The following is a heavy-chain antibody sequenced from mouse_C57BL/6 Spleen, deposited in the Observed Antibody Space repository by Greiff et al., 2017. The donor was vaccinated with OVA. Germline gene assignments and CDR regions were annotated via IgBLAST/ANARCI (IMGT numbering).Heavy chain of an antibody. CDR2: IDPANGNT. J-gene: IGHJ1*03. D-gene: IGHD1-1*01. CDR1: GFNIKNTY. CDR3: ASPSYYGSTHWYFDV. V-gene: IGHV14-3*01. Sequence: EVQLQESVAELVRPGASVKLSCTASGFNIKNTYMHWVKQRPEQGLEWIGRIDPANGNTKYAPKFQGKATITADTSSNTAYLQLSSLTSEDTAIYYCASPSYYGSTHWYFDVWGTGTTVTVSS.